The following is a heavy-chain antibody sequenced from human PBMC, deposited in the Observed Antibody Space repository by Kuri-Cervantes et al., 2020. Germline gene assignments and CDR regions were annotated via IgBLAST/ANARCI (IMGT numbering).Heavy chain of an antibody. CDR1: GYTFTTYG. D-gene: IGHD3-9*01. CDR2: ISAYNGNT. J-gene: IGHJ3*02. CDR3: ARDALGYFDPWGDFGAFDI. Sequence: ASVKVSCKASGYTFTTYGISWVRQAPGQGLEWMGWISAYNGNTKYAQKLQGRVTMTTDTSTSTAYMELRSLRSDDTAVYYCARDALGYFDPWGDFGAFDIWGQGTMVTVSS. V-gene: IGHV1-18*01.